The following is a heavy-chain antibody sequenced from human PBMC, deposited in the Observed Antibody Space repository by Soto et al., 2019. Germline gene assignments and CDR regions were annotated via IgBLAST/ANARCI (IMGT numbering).Heavy chain of an antibody. Sequence: SETLSLTCIVSGGSISSYYWTWIRQSPGKGLEWIGYIHHSGTTNYNPALKSRVTISVDTSKNQFSLKLSSVTAADTAVYYCARGYSYYYMDVWGKGTTVTVSS. CDR1: GGSISSYY. V-gene: IGHV4-59*01. CDR2: IHHSGTT. J-gene: IGHJ6*03. CDR3: ARGYSYYYMDV.